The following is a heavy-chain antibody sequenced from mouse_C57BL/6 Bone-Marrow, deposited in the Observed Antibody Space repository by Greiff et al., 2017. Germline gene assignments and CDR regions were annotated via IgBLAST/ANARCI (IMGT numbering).Heavy chain of an antibody. CDR1: GYTFTDYE. D-gene: IGHD2-3*01. V-gene: IGHV1-15*01. CDR3: TRSVIYDGYFYYAMDY. Sequence: VQLKQSGAELVRPGASVTLSCKASGYTFTDYEMHWVKQTPVHGLEWIGAIDPETGGTAYNQKFKGKAILTADKSSSTAYMELRSLTSEDSAVYYCTRSVIYDGYFYYAMDYWGQGTSVTVSS. J-gene: IGHJ4*01. CDR2: IDPETGGT.